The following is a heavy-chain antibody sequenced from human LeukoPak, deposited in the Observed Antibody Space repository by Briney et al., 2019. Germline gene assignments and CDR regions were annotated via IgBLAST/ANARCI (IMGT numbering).Heavy chain of an antibody. CDR2: ISDSGGRT. Sequence: RPGGSLRLSCAVSGITLSNYGMSWVRQAPGKGLEWVAGISDSGGRTNYADSVKGRFTISRDNPKNTLYPQMHSLQAEDTGVYFCATRGAVLRVILVGFHKEAYYFDSWGQGDLVTVSS. CDR3: ATRGAVLRVILVGFHKEAYYFDS. J-gene: IGHJ4*02. D-gene: IGHD3-22*01. CDR1: GITLSNYG. V-gene: IGHV3-23*01.